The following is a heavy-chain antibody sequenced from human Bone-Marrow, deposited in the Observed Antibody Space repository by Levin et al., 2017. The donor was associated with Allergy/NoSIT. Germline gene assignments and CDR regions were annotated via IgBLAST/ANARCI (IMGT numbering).Heavy chain of an antibody. CDR3: AREGGGSSWYYFDY. D-gene: IGHD6-13*01. CDR1: GFTFSSYA. Sequence: LSLTCAASGFTFSSYAMHWVRQAPGKGLEWVAVISYDGSNKYYADSVKGRFTISRDNSKNTLYLQMNSLRAEDTAVYYCAREGGGSSWYYFDYWGQGTLVTVSS. V-gene: IGHV3-30-3*01. CDR2: ISYDGSNK. J-gene: IGHJ4*02.